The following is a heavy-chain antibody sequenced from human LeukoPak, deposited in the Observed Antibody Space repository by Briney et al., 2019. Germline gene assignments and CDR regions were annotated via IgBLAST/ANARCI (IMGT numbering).Heavy chain of an antibody. Sequence: GGSLRLSCAACGFTFSSNYRSGVRQAPGKGLGGVSVIYSGGSTYYADSVKGRFTISRDNSKNTLYLQMNSLRAEDTAVYYCARDEGAAGTTYPDYWGQGTLVTVSS. CDR3: ARDEGAAGTTYPDY. V-gene: IGHV3-53*01. CDR2: IYSGGST. D-gene: IGHD6-13*01. CDR1: GFTFSSNY. J-gene: IGHJ4*02.